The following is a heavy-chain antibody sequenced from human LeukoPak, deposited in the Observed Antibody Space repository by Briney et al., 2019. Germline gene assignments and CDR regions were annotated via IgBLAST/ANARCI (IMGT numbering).Heavy chain of an antibody. V-gene: IGHV1-2*02. CDR3: ARVPGPYTTSRFDF. CDR2: IDPDSGGT. Sequence: ASVKVTCKTSGYTFTGYYLHWVRQAPGQRPEWMGRIDPDSGGTHYGQKFQGRVTVTRDTSITTVYMELSGLTSDDTAVYYCARVPGPYTTSRFDFWGQGTLVTVSS. J-gene: IGHJ4*02. CDR1: GYTFTGYY. D-gene: IGHD2-2*02.